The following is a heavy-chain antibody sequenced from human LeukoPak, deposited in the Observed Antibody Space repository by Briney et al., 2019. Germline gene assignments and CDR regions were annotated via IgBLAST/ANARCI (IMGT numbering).Heavy chain of an antibody. D-gene: IGHD5-18*01. CDR1: GGSISSSNW. CDR3: ARGIYSYGLTLFDY. CDR2: IYHSGST. Sequence: SETLSLTCAVSGGSISSSNWWSWVRQPPGKGLEWIGEIYHSGSTNYNPSLKSRVTISVDKSKNRFSLKLSSVTAADTAVYYCARGIYSYGLTLFDYWGQGTLVTVSS. V-gene: IGHV4-4*02. J-gene: IGHJ4*02.